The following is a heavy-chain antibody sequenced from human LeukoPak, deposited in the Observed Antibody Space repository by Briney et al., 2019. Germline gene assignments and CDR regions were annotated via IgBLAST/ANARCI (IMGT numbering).Heavy chain of an antibody. J-gene: IGHJ4*02. D-gene: IGHD3-22*01. CDR2: IYTSGST. CDR1: GGSISSYY. CDR3: ARVGHYYDSSGYYYFPFDY. V-gene: IGHV4-4*07. Sequence: PSETLSLTCTVSGGSISSYYWSWIRQPAGKGLEWIGRIYTSGSTNYNPSLKSRVTMSVDTSKNQFSLKLSSVTAADTAVYYCARVGHYYDSSGYYYFPFDYWGQGTLVTVSS.